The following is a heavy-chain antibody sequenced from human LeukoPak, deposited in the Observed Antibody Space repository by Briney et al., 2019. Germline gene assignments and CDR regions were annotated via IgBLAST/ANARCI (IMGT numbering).Heavy chain of an antibody. J-gene: IGHJ4*02. D-gene: IGHD3-3*01. CDR3: ARTGRSGYYIRSDYFDY. V-gene: IGHV4-4*07. CDR1: GGSISSYY. Sequence: SETLSLTCTVSGGSISSYYWSWIRQPAGKGLEWIGRIYTSGSTNYNPSLKSRVTISVDTSKNQFSLKLSSVTAADTAVYYCARTGRSGYYIRSDYFDYWGQGTLVTVSS. CDR2: IYTSGST.